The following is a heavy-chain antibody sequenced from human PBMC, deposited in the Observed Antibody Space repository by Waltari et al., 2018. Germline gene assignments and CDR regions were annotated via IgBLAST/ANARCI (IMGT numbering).Heavy chain of an antibody. CDR1: GFTFSSYS. J-gene: IGHJ4*02. Sequence: EVQLVESGGGLVKPGGSLRLSCAASGFTFSSYSMNWVRQAPGKGLEWVSSISSSSSYIYYADSVKGRFTISRDNAKNSLYLQMNSLRAEDTAVYYCAREEGIAVAPDYWGQGTLVTVSS. D-gene: IGHD6-19*01. V-gene: IGHV3-21*01. CDR2: ISSSSSYI. CDR3: AREEGIAVAPDY.